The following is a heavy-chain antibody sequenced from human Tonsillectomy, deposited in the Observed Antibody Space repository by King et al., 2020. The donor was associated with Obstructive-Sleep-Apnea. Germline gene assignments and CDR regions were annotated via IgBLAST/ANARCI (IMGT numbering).Heavy chain of an antibody. V-gene: IGHV4-38-2*02. CDR3: ARASGSSCAGFDY. CDR1: GYSISSGYY. D-gene: IGHD2-15*01. Sequence: VQLQESGPGLVKPSETLSLTCTVSGYSISSGYYWGWIRQPPGKGLEWIGSIYHSGSSYYNPSLKSRVTISVDTSKNQFSLKLSSVTAADTAVYYCARASGSSCAGFDYWGQGTLVTVSS. J-gene: IGHJ4*02. CDR2: IYHSGSS.